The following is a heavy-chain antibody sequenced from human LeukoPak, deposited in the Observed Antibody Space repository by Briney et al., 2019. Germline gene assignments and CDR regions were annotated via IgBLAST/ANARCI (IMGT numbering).Heavy chain of an antibody. D-gene: IGHD3-10*01. CDR3: ARVAVLLWFGDPERAFDI. Sequence: GGSLRLSCAASGFTFSSYEMNWVRQAPGKGLEWVSYISSSGSTIYYADSVKGRFTISKDNAKNSLYLQMNSLRAEDTAVYYCARVAVLLWFGDPERAFDIWGQGTMVTVSS. V-gene: IGHV3-48*03. J-gene: IGHJ3*02. CDR1: GFTFSSYE. CDR2: ISSSGSTI.